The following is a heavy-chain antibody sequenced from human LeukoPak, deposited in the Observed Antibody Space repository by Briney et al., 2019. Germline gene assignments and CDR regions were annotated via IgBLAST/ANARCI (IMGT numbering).Heavy chain of an antibody. CDR2: IYYSGST. V-gene: IGHV4-59*08. CDR1: GGSISSYY. Sequence: EPSETLSLTCTVSGGSISSYYWSWIQQPPGKGLERIGYIYYSGSTNYNPSLKSRVTISVDTSKNQFSLKLSSVTAADTAVYYCARHNSYYDILTGYNTGDWFDPWGQGTLVTVSS. J-gene: IGHJ5*02. CDR3: ARHNSYYDILTGYNTGDWFDP. D-gene: IGHD3-9*01.